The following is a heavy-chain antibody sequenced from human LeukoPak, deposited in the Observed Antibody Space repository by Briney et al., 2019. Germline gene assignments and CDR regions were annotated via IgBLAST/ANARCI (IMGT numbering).Heavy chain of an antibody. D-gene: IGHD2-15*01. CDR2: TSAYNGNT. J-gene: IGHJ4*02. Sequence: GASVKVSCRASGYTFTNYGITWVRQGTGQGLEWMGWTSAYNGNTYYGQNFQGRVTMTTDTSTNTAHMELRSLRSDDTAVYFWARAPGVVAATPFEYWGQGTLITVSS. CDR3: ARAPGVVAATPFEY. CDR1: GYTFTNYG. V-gene: IGHV1-18*01.